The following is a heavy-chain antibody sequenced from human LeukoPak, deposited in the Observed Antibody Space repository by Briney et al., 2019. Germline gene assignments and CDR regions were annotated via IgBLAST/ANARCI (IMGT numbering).Heavy chain of an antibody. CDR1: GFTFSSYL. J-gene: IGHJ4*02. CDR3: VRDIHRYYADY. CDR2: VKQDGSEK. V-gene: IGHV3-7*01. D-gene: IGHD3-3*01. Sequence: GGSLRLSCAASGFTFSSYLMSWVRQAPGKGLEWVANVKQDGSEKYYVDSVKGRFTISRDNAKSSLYLQMNSLRAEDTAVYYCVRDIHRYYADYWGQGTLVTVSS.